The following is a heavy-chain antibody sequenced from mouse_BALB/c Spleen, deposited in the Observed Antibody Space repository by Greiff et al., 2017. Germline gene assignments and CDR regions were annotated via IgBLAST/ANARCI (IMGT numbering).Heavy chain of an antibody. Sequence: QLKESGPGLVKPSQSLSLTCSVTGYSITSGYYWNWIRQFPGNKLEWMGYISYDGSNNYNPSLKNRISITRDTSKNQFFLKLNSVTTEDTATYYCARKGHRYAMDYWGQGTSVTVSS. J-gene: IGHJ4*01. CDR2: ISYDGSN. V-gene: IGHV3-6*02. CDR1: GYSITSGYY. D-gene: IGHD2-14*01. CDR3: ARKGHRYAMDY.